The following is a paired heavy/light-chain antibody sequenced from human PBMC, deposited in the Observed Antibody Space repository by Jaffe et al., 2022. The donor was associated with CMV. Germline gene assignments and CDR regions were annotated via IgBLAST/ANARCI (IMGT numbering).Light chain of an antibody. Sequence: SYELTQPPSLSVSPGQTASITCSGDKLGNRYACWYQQKPGQSPVLVIYQDTKRPSGIPERFSGSNSGDTATLTISGTQTTDEADYYCQAWDDTTPIFGGGTKLTVL. CDR3: QAWDDTTPI. CDR2: QDT. V-gene: IGLV3-1*01. CDR1: KLGNRY. J-gene: IGLJ2*01.
Heavy chain of an antibody. V-gene: IGHV3-21*01. CDR3: ARSLVVQSVYYYSYYMDV. CDR2: ISGSGSST. D-gene: IGHD3-9*01. CDR1: GITFSDYT. Sequence: EVQLVESGGGLVEPGGSLRLACAVSGITFSDYTMNWVRQAPGKGLEWVATISGSGSSTYYADSVEGRFTVFRRNAKNSLYLQMNGLRAEDTAVYYCARSLVVQSVYYYSYYMDVWGKGTTVTVSS. J-gene: IGHJ6*03.